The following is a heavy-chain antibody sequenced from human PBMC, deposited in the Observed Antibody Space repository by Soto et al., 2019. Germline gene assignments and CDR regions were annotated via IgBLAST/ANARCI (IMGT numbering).Heavy chain of an antibody. D-gene: IGHD3-3*01. CDR2: ISSSSSST. Sequence: GESLKISCAASVFTVSSYSMNWVRQAPGKGLEWVSSISSSSSSTDYADSVKGRFTISRDNAKNALYLQMSSLRAEDTAVYYCARDRGGGSIFGGHYGMDVWGQGTTVTVSS. J-gene: IGHJ6*02. CDR3: ARDRGGGSIFGGHYGMDV. V-gene: IGHV3-21*06. CDR1: VFTVSSYS.